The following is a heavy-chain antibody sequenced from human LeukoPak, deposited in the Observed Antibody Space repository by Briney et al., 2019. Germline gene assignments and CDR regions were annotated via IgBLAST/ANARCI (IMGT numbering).Heavy chain of an antibody. J-gene: IGHJ4*02. CDR2: IYTSGST. CDR1: GGSISSYY. Sequence: SETLSLTCTVSGGSISSYYWSWIRQPAGKGLEWIGRIYTSGSTNYNPSLKGRVTMSVDTSKNQFSLKLSSVTAADTAVYYCAGEYCSSTSCYDYWGQGTLVTVSS. CDR3: AGEYCSSTSCYDY. V-gene: IGHV4-4*07. D-gene: IGHD2-2*01.